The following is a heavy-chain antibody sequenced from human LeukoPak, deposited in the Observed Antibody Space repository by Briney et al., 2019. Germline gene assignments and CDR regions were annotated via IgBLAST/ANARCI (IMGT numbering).Heavy chain of an antibody. CDR2: INDDGGKT. CDR1: GFIFNNYA. CDR3: ANDDLELA. D-gene: IGHD1-7*01. V-gene: IGHV3-23*01. Sequence: GGSLRLSCAASGFIFNNYAMTWVRQAPGKGLEWVSSINDDGGKTFHADSVKGRFNISRDNSKDTLYLQMNSLRAEDTAVYYCANDDLELAWGQGTLVTVSS. J-gene: IGHJ4*02.